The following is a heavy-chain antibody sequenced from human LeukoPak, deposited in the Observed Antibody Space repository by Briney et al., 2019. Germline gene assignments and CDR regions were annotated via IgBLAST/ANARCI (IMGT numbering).Heavy chain of an antibody. CDR2: IYYSGST. J-gene: IGHJ3*02. CDR3: ARHVRDYYDSSGYWGDDAFDI. D-gene: IGHD3-22*01. CDR1: GGSISSSSYY. V-gene: IGHV4-39*01. Sequence: SETLSLTCTVSGGSISSSSYYWGWIRQPPGEGLEWIGSIYYSGSTYYNPSLKSRVTISVDTSKNQFSLKPSSVTAADTAVYYCARHVRDYYDSSGYWGDDAFDIWGQGTMVTVSS.